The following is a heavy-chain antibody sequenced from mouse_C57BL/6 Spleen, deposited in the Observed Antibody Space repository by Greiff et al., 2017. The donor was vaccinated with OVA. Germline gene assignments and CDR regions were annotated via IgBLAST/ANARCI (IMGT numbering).Heavy chain of an antibody. V-gene: IGHV2-5*01. CDR3: AKGNTAMDD. CDR1: GFSLTSYG. J-gene: IGHJ4*01. CDR2: LWRGGST. D-gene: IGHD2-1*01. Sequence: VKLQESGPGLVQPSQSLSITCTVSGFSLTSYGVHLVRQSPGKGLAWLGVLWRGGSTDYNAAFMSRLSITKDNSKSQVFFKMNSRQADDTAIYYCAKGNTAMDDWGQGTSVTVSS.